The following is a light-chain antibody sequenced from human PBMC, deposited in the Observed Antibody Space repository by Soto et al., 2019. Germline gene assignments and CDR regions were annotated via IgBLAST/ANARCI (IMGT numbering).Light chain of an antibody. CDR3: QTWATGIRV. CDR2: VSSDGSH. J-gene: IGLJ2*01. V-gene: IGLV4-69*01. Sequence: QLVLTQSPSASASLGASAKLTCTLSSGHSSYAIAWHQQQPEKGPRYLMKVSSDGSHRKGDGIPERFSGSSSGAERYLTISSLQSEDEADYYCQTWATGIRVFGGGTKLTVL. CDR1: SGHSSYA.